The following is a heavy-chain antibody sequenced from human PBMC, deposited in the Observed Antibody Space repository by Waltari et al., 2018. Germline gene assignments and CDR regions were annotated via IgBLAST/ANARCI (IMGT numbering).Heavy chain of an antibody. CDR1: GYSISSGYY. CDR2: IYHSGSP. J-gene: IGHJ4*02. D-gene: IGHD6-19*01. V-gene: IGHV4-38-2*02. Sequence: QVQLQESGPGLVKPSETLSLTCAVSGYSISSGYYWGWIRQPPGKGLEWIGSIYHSGSPYYNPSLKSRVTISVDTSKNQFSLKLSSVTAADTAVYYCAREGDSSGMDYWGQGTLVIVSS. CDR3: AREGDSSGMDY.